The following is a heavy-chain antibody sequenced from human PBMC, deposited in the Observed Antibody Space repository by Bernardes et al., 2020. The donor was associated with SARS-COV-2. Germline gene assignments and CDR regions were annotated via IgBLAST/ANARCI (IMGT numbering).Heavy chain of an antibody. Sequence: GGSLRLSCTGSGFTFGDFAMSWFRQAPGKGLEWVGFIRSKAYGGTTEYAASVKGRFDISRDDSKSIAYLQMSSLNTEDTAIYYCNRDIPDVVVPAASTFDIWGQGTMVTVSS. CDR1: GFTFGDFA. CDR3: NRDIPDVVVPAASTFDI. D-gene: IGHD6-13*01. J-gene: IGHJ3*02. CDR2: IRSKAYGGTT. V-gene: IGHV3-49*03.